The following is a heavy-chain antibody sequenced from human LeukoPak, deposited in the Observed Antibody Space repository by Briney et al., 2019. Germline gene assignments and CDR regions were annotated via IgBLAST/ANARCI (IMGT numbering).Heavy chain of an antibody. V-gene: IGHV1-18*01. Sequence: ASVKVSCKASGFTFTSYGFSWVRQAPGQGFEWMGWISGYSGNTNSAQKLQGRVTMTTDTSTSTVYMELRSLRFDDTAVYYCARNGRGGSGSYFDFWGQGTLVTVSS. CDR1: GFTFTSYG. CDR2: ISGYSGNT. J-gene: IGHJ5*01. CDR3: ARNGRGGSGSYFDF. D-gene: IGHD3-10*01.